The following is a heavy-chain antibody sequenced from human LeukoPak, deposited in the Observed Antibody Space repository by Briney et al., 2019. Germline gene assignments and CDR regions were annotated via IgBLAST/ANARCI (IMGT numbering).Heavy chain of an antibody. CDR2: IYYSGST. CDR1: GGSISSSSYY. D-gene: IGHD5-18*01. J-gene: IGHJ5*02. Sequence: SETLSLTCTVSGGSISSSSYYWGWIRQPPGKGLECIGSIYYSGSTYDNPSLKSRVTISVDTSKNQFSLKLSSVTAADTAVYYCASQRGYSYGYKYNWFDPWGQGTLVTVSS. CDR3: ASQRGYSYGYKYNWFDP. V-gene: IGHV4-39*01.